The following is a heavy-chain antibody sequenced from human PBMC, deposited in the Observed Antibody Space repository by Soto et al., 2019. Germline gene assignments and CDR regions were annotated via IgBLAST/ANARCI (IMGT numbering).Heavy chain of an antibody. D-gene: IGHD5-18*01. Sequence: ASVKVSCKTSGYTFTDYYTHWVRQAPGQGLEWMGWMNPKSGGAYFAQKFQGRVTLTRDTSIGTAYIEVNSLTSDDTAVYFCTRENIENSDGLYDGFDIWGQGTTVTGSS. V-gene: IGHV1-2*02. J-gene: IGHJ3*02. CDR3: TRENIENSDGLYDGFDI. CDR1: GYTFTDYY. CDR2: MNPKSGGA.